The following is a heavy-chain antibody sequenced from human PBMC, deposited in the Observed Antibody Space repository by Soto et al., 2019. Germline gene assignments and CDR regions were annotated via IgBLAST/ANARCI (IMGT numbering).Heavy chain of an antibody. D-gene: IGHD3-10*01. J-gene: IGHJ4*02. V-gene: IGHV3-23*01. CDR1: GFTFSSYA. CDR2: ISGSGGST. Sequence: GGSLRLSCAASGFTFSSYAMSWVRQAPGKGLEWVSAISGSGGSTYYADSVKGRFTISRDNSKNTLYLQMNSLRAEDTAVYYCAKDHTGNRRFGELLGYWGQGTLVTVSS. CDR3: AKDHTGNRRFGELLGY.